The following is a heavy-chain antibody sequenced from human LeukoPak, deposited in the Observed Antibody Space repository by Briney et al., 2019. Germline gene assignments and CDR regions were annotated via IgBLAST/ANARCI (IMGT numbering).Heavy chain of an antibody. J-gene: IGHJ6*02. CDR2: IYYSGST. CDR3: ASLDSSGYYGMDV. D-gene: IGHD3-22*01. CDR1: GGSISSGGYY. Sequence: PSETLSLTCTVSGGSISSGGYYWSWIRQHPGKGLEWIGYIYYSGSTYYNPSLKSRVTISVDTSKNQFSLKLSSVTAADTAVYYCASLDSSGYYGMDVWGQGTTVTVSS. V-gene: IGHV4-31*03.